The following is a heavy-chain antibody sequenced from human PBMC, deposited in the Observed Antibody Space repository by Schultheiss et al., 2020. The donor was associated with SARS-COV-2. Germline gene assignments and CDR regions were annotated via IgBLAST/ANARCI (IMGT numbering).Heavy chain of an antibody. D-gene: IGHD1-26*01. CDR1: GYTFSNYY. V-gene: IGHV1-2*06. CDR3: ARSAGGSFYYGMDV. Sequence: GESLKISCKTSGYTFSNYYMHWVRQAPGQGLEWMGRINPNSGGTNYAQKFQGRVTMTRDTSISTAYMELSRLRSDDTAVYYCARSAGGSFYYGMDVWGQGTTVTVSS. J-gene: IGHJ6*02. CDR2: INPNSGGT.